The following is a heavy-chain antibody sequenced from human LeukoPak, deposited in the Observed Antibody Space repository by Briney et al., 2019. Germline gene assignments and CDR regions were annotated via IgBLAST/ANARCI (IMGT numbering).Heavy chain of an antibody. D-gene: IGHD6-19*01. V-gene: IGHV4-61*05. CDR1: GGSISRTNYY. CDR2: LYYSGST. CDR3: ARAHSSGWPHTFDP. J-gene: IGHJ5*02. Sequence: PSETLSLTCTVSGGSISRTNYYWGWIRPPPGKGLEGIGNLYYSGSTNYHPSLKRRVPISIDTSKNEFSLKVSSVTAADTAVYYCARAHSSGWPHTFDPWGQGTLVTVPS.